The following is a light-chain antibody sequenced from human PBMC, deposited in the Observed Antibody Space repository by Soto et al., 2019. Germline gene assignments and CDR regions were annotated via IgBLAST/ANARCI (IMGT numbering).Light chain of an antibody. Sequence: DLQMTQSPSTLSASVGDRVTITCRASQSISSWLAWYQQKPGTAPKLLIYDASNLESGVPSRFSGSGSGTEFTLTISSLQPDDFATYYCQQYNSYWTFGQGTKVEIK. J-gene: IGKJ1*01. CDR2: DAS. CDR3: QQYNSYWT. V-gene: IGKV1-5*01. CDR1: QSISSW.